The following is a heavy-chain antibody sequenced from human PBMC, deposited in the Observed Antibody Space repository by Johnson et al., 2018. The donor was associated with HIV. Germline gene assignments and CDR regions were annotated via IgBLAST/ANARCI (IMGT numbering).Heavy chain of an antibody. CDR3: ARDRLFGSSWYGVGAFDI. J-gene: IGHJ3*02. Sequence: VQLVESGGGVVQPGGSLRLSCAASGFTVSSNYMSWVRQAPGKGLEWVSVIYSGGSTYYADSVTGRFTLSRDNSKTTLYLQMNSLRAEDTAVYYCARDRLFGSSWYGVGAFDIWGQGTMVTVSS. CDR2: IYSGGST. CDR1: GFTVSSNY. D-gene: IGHD6-13*01. V-gene: IGHV3-66*02.